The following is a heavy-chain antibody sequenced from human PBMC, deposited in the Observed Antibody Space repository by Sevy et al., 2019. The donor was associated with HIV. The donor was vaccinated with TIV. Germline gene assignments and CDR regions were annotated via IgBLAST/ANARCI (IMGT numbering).Heavy chain of an antibody. CDR3: ANAYSGSYSHSYLYALDV. CDR1: GFSFSYYG. J-gene: IGHJ6*02. D-gene: IGHD1-26*01. V-gene: IGHV3-30*18. CDR2: ISHDGINE. Sequence: GGSLRLSCIGSGFSFSYYGIYWVRQSPGKGLDWVALISHDGINEYYADSVKGRFTISRDNSKNTVYLEMNSLRNEDTAIYFCANAYSGSYSHSYLYALDVWGQWTTVTVSS.